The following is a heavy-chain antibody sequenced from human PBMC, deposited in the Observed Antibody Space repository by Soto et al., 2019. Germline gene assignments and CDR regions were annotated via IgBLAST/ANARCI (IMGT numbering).Heavy chain of an antibody. CDR3: ARRDYDSSGYYLDY. Sequence: SETLSLTCTVSGGSISSYYWSWIRQPPGKGLEWIGYIYYSGSTNYNPSLKSRVTISVDTSKNKFSLKLSSVTAADTAVYYCARRDYDSSGYYLDYWGQGTLVTVSS. CDR2: IYYSGST. D-gene: IGHD3-22*01. V-gene: IGHV4-59*08. J-gene: IGHJ4*02. CDR1: GGSISSYY.